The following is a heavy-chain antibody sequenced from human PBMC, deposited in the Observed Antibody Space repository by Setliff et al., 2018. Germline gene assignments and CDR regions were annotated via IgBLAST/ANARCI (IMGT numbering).Heavy chain of an antibody. D-gene: IGHD5-18*01. CDR1: GFTFGDFA. J-gene: IGHJ4*02. CDR2: IGGRGIST. CDR3: ATSRGYSHGYLKY. V-gene: IGHV3-23*01. Sequence: GGSLRLSCAASGFTFGDFAMTWVRQAPGKGLEWVSGIGGRGISTYYADSVKGRFIISRDNSENTLYLQMNSLRAEDTAVYYCATSRGYSHGYLKYWGQGVLVTVSS.